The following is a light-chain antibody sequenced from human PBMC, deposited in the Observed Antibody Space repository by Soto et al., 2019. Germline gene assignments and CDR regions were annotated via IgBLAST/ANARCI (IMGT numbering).Light chain of an antibody. V-gene: IGKV3-15*01. J-gene: IGKJ1*01. Sequence: ERVMTQSPATLSVSPGGRATLSCRASQSISDTLAWYQQKPGQAPRLLIYSASRGESGFPARFSGSGSGTDFTLTISSLQSEDFAVYYCQQYNNWPWTFGQGTKV. CDR2: SAS. CDR1: QSISDT. CDR3: QQYNNWPWT.